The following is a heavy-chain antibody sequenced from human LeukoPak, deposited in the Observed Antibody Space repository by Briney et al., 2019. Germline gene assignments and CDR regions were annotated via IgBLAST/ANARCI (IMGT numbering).Heavy chain of an antibody. CDR1: GFIVSTNY. CDR2: IYSDGRT. Sequence: GRSLRLSCAASGFIVSTNYMSWVRQGPGKGLQWVSVIYSDGRTYYADSVKGRFTISRDNSRNTVYLQMNSLRVEDTAVYYCVRYHYDSSGHPYYFDYWGQGTLVTVSS. D-gene: IGHD3-22*01. V-gene: IGHV3-53*01. J-gene: IGHJ4*02. CDR3: VRYHYDSSGHPYYFDY.